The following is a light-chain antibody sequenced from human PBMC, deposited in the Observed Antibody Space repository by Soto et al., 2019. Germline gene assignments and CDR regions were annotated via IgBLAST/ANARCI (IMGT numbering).Light chain of an antibody. J-gene: IGKJ1*01. CDR3: QQYNNWPPNP. Sequence: EIVITLSPATLSVSPGERASLSCRASQSVSSNLAWYQQKTGQVPRLLIYGASTRATGIPARFSGSGSGKESTLTISSLQSEDFAVYYCQQYNNWPPNPFGQGTKVDI. CDR1: QSVSSN. V-gene: IGKV3-15*01. CDR2: GAS.